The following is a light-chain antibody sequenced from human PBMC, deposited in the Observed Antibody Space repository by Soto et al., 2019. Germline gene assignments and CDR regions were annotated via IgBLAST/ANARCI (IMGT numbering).Light chain of an antibody. CDR2: ATS. J-gene: IGKJ2*01. V-gene: IGKV3-20*01. Sequence: EIVLTQSPGTLSLSSGERATLSCRASQSVSSIYLAWYQQKPGQAPRLLVYATSSRATGIPDRFSGSGSGTDFTLTISRLEPEDFAVYYCQQYGSSSFTFGQGTKLEIK. CDR1: QSVSSIY. CDR3: QQYGSSSFT.